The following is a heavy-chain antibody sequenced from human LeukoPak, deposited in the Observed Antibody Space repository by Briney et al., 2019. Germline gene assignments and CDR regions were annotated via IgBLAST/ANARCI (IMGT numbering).Heavy chain of an antibody. CDR3: ARGGGIAVAGTYYFDY. J-gene: IGHJ4*02. CDR2: INPNSGGT. CDR1: GYTFTGYY. Sequence: ASVKVSCKASGYTFTGYYMHWVRQAPGQGLEWMGWINPNSGGTNYAQKFQGWVTMTRDTSISTAYMELSRLRSDDTAVYYCARGGGIAVAGTYYFDYWGQGTLVTVSS. D-gene: IGHD6-19*01. V-gene: IGHV1-2*04.